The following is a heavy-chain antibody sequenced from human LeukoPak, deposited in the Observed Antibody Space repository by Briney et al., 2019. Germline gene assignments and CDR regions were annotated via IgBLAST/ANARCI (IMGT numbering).Heavy chain of an antibody. CDR2: IYYSGST. CDR1: GGSISSSSYY. J-gene: IGHJ4*02. D-gene: IGHD2-15*01. V-gene: IGHV4-39*01. CDR3: ASGWLLMDY. Sequence: SETLSLTCTVSGGSISSSSYYWGWIRQPPGKGLEWIGSIYYSGSTYYNPSLKSRVAISVDTSKNQFSLKLSSETAADTAVYYCASGWLLMDYWGQGTLVTVSS.